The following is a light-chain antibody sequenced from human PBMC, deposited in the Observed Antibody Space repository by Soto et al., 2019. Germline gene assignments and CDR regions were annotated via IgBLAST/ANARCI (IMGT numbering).Light chain of an antibody. V-gene: IGKV3-15*01. CDR1: QSVSSN. CDR2: DAS. Sequence: EKVMTQSPATLSVSPGERATLSCRASQSVSSNLAWYQQKPGQAPRLLLYDASTRATGIPAKFSGSGSGTEFTLTNSSLHYAYFALYYCQQYNNWPPLTFGQGTRLAIK. CDR3: QQYNNWPPLT. J-gene: IGKJ5*01.